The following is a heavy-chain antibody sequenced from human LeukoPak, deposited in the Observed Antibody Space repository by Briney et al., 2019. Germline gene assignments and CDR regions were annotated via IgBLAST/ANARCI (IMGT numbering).Heavy chain of an antibody. J-gene: IGHJ3*02. CDR1: GFTFSSYA. Sequence: GGSLRLSCTASGFTFSSYAMHWVRQAPGKGLEWVAVISYDGSNKYYADSVKGRFTISRDNSKNTLYLQMNSLRAEDTAVYYCARGIVGAMRSAFDIWGQGTMVTVSS. D-gene: IGHD1-26*01. CDR3: ARGIVGAMRSAFDI. CDR2: ISYDGSNK. V-gene: IGHV3-30-3*01.